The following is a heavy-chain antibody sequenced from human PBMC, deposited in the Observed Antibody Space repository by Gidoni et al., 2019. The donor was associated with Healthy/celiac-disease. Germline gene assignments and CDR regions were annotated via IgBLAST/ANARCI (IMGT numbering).Heavy chain of an antibody. CDR3: ARDVTNHANRGYYEGGYRY. V-gene: IGHV1-2*02. CDR1: GSTVHGYD. CDR2: INPSRGGT. D-gene: IGHD3-3*01. J-gene: IGHJ4*02. Sequence: QVQLVQSGAEGKKPGASWKVSCKASGSTVHGYDMHWVRQAPGQGLECMGWINPSRGGTNYAKKFQGMVTMTRDTCISTAYMELSRLRSDDTAVYYCARDVTNHANRGYYEGGYRYWGQGTLVTVSS.